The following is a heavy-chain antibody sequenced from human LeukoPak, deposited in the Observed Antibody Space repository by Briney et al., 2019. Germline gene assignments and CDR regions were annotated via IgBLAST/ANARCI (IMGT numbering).Heavy chain of an antibody. CDR3: AKGARHGYCSSTSCYEESWFDP. V-gene: IGHV4-30-2*01. J-gene: IGHJ5*02. CDR2: IYHSGST. D-gene: IGHD2-2*01. Sequence: SETLSLTCAVSGGSISSGGYSWSWIRQPPGKGLEWIGYIYHSGSTYYNPSLKSRVTISVDRSKNQFSLKLCSVTAADTAVYYCAKGARHGYCSSTSCYEESWFDPWGQGTLVTVSS. CDR1: GGSISSGGYS.